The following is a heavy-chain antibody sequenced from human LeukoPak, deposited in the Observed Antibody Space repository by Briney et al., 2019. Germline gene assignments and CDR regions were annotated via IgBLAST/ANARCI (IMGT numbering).Heavy chain of an antibody. CDR2: INAGNGNT. CDR3: AVRGGSGPFDY. J-gene: IGHJ4*02. Sequence: ASMKVSCKASGYTFTGYYMHWVRQAPGQGLEWMGWINAGNGNTKYSQKFQGRVTITRDTSASTAYMELSSLRSEDTAVYYCAVRGGSGPFDYWGQGTLVTVSS. D-gene: IGHD3-10*01. CDR1: GYTFTGYY. V-gene: IGHV1-3*01.